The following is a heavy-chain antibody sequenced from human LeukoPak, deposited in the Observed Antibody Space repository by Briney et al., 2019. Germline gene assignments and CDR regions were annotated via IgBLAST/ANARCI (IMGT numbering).Heavy chain of an antibody. CDR3: ARGRYFYDY. CDR2: INSDGTST. J-gene: IGHJ4*02. Sequence: GGSLRLSCAASGFTFRDFRMHWVRQAPGKGLVWVSRINSDGTSTIYADSVKGRLTISRDNAKNTLYLQMNSLRAEDTAVYYCARGRYFYDYWGQGTLVTVSS. D-gene: IGHD3-9*01. V-gene: IGHV3-74*01. CDR1: GFTFRDFR.